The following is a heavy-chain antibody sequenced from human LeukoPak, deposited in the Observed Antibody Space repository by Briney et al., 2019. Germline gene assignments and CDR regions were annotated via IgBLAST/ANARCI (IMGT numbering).Heavy chain of an antibody. CDR2: IKPKTDGETT. J-gene: IGHJ4*02. CDR1: GFTFGNAW. D-gene: IGHD1-26*01. V-gene: IGHV3-15*01. CDR3: TTDYWELQFDL. Sequence: GGSLRLSCAASGFTFGNAWMNWVRQSPGKGLEWVGRIKPKTDGETTDYAAPVKGRFAISRDDSKNTLYPQMNSLKTEDTALYYCTTDYWELQFDLWGQGTQVTVSS.